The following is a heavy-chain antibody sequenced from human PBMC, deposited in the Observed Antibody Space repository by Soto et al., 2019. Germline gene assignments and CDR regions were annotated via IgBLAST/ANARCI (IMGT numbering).Heavy chain of an antibody. Sequence: QVQLVQSGAEVRKPGSSVKVSCKASGDTFSFYSIHWVRQAPGLGLEWMGRINPILSMSNYAQRFQGRVTMTADKSTSTAYMKLSGLRSEDTAIYYCASSYGSGSRAFDYWGQGALVTVSS. CDR3: ASSYGSGSRAFDY. J-gene: IGHJ4*02. CDR1: GDTFSFYS. CDR2: INPILSMS. V-gene: IGHV1-69*02. D-gene: IGHD3-10*01.